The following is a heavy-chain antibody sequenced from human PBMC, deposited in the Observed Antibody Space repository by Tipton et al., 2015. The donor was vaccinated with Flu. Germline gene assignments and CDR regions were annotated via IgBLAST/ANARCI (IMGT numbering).Heavy chain of an antibody. D-gene: IGHD3-22*01. V-gene: IGHV3-23*01. Sequence: GSLRLSCAASGFTFSSYAMSWVRQAPGKGLEWVSAISGSGGSTYYADSVKGRFTISRDNSKNTLYLQMNSLRAEDTAVYYCARDRGVDFSYYYDSSGYYHPGDYWGQGTLVTVSS. CDR2: ISGSGGST. CDR3: ARDRGVDFSYYYDSSGYYHPGDY. CDR1: GFTFSSYA. J-gene: IGHJ4*02.